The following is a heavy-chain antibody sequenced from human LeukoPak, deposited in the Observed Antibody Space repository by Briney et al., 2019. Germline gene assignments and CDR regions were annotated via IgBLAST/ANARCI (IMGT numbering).Heavy chain of an antibody. J-gene: IGHJ4*02. V-gene: IGHV3-48*02. CDR2: ISSSSSTI. D-gene: IGHD6-13*01. CDR3: ARGRSAAGPLHYCDY. Sequence: AGGSLRLSCVASGLTFEDYGMGWVRQAPGKGLEWVSYISSSSSTIFYADSVKGRFTISRDNAKNSLYLQMNSLRDEDTAMYYCARGRSAAGPLHYCDYWGQGALVTVSS. CDR1: GLTFEDYG.